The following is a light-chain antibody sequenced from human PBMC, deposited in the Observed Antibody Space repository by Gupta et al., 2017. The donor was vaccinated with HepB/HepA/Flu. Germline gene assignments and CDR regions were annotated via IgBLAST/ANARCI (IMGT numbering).Light chain of an antibody. CDR2: DAS. CDR3: QQYNNWPS. V-gene: IGKV3-15*01. J-gene: IGKJ4*01. CDR1: QGVSSH. Sequence: EVVMTQSPPTLSVSRGERATLSCRASQGVSSHLAWYQQRPGQSPRLLIYDASTRATGIPARFSGSGSGTEFTLTISSLQYEDFAVYYCQQYNNWPSFGGGTKVEIK.